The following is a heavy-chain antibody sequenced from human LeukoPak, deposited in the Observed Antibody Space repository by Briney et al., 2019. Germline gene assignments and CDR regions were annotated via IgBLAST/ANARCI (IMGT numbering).Heavy chain of an antibody. CDR1: GGSFSGYY. Sequence: SETLSLICAVYGGSFSGYYWSWLRQPPGKGLGWIGEINHSGSTNYNPSLKSRVTISVGTSKDQFSLTLSSVTAADTAVYYCARGIYYDSSGYHLFDYWGQGTLVTVSS. J-gene: IGHJ4*02. CDR3: ARGIYYDSSGYHLFDY. V-gene: IGHV4-34*01. CDR2: INHSGST. D-gene: IGHD3-22*01.